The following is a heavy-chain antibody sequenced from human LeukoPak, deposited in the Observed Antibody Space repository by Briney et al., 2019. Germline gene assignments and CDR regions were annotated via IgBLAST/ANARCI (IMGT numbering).Heavy chain of an antibody. V-gene: IGHV4-4*07. J-gene: IGHJ4*02. CDR2: IYTSGTT. D-gene: IGHD6-19*01. CDR3: ARGDTVTGTFDY. Sequence: PSETLSLTCTVSGGSISSYYWSWVRQPAGKALEWIGRIYTSGTTSYNPPLKSRVTISVDTSMNHFSLKLTSVTAADTAVYYCARGDTVTGTFDYWGQGALVTVSS. CDR1: GGSISSYY.